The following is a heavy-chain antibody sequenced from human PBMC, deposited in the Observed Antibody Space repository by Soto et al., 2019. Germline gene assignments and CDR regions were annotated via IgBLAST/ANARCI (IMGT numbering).Heavy chain of an antibody. CDR3: ARSGAGSGWL. Sequence: QVQLQESGPGLVRPSETLSLTCTVSGGSVSSGHYYWSWSRQPPGKGLEWIGYISYTGSTNYNPSLMSRVTISVDTSKNQFSLKMNSVTAADTAVYYCARSGAGSGWLGGQGTLVTVSS. CDR1: GGSVSSGHYY. V-gene: IGHV4-61*01. J-gene: IGHJ4*02. CDR2: ISYTGST. D-gene: IGHD6-19*01.